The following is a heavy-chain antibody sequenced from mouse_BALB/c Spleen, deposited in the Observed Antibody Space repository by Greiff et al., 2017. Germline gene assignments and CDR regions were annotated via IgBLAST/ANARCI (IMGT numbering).Heavy chain of an antibody. V-gene: IGHV1S29*02. D-gene: IGHD1-1*01. CDR2: IYPYNGGT. CDR1: GYTFTDYN. J-gene: IGHJ4*01. CDR3: ARALNLLLRWGAMDY. Sequence: EVQLQQSGPELVKPGASVKISCKASGYTFTDYNMHWVKQSHGKSLEWIGYIYPYNGGTGYNQKFKSKATLTVDNSSSTAYMELRSLTSEDSAVYYCARALNLLLRWGAMDYWGQGTSVTVSS.